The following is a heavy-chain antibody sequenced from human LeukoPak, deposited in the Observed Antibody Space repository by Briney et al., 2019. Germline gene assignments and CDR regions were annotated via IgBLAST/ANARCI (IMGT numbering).Heavy chain of an antibody. CDR3: ARLSKIATAGPNYYHSMDV. Sequence: SETLSLTCTVSGGSITNYYWTWIRQPPGKGLEWIGYIYYSGSTNYNPSLKSRVTISVDTSKNQFSLKLSSVTAADTALYYCARLSKIATAGPNYYHSMDVWGQGSTVTVSS. CDR1: GGSITNYY. V-gene: IGHV4-59*01. CDR2: IYYSGST. J-gene: IGHJ6*02. D-gene: IGHD6-13*01.